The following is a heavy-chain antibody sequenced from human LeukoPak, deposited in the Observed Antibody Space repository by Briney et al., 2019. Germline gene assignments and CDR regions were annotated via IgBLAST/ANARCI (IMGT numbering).Heavy chain of an antibody. Sequence: PGGSLRLSCVASEFDFFSYGMQWVRQAPGKGLVWVSRIFTDGSTTSYADSVKGRFTISRDNAKNTLYLEMKSRRVEDTAVYYCARELPREVTLDSWGQGTLVTVSP. CDR2: IFTDGSTT. V-gene: IGHV3-74*01. D-gene: IGHD2-21*02. CDR1: EFDFFSYG. J-gene: IGHJ5*01. CDR3: ARELPREVTLDS.